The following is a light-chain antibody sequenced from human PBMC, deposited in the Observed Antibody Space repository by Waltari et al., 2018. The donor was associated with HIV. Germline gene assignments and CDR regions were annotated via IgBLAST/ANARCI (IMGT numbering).Light chain of an antibody. CDR2: DHN. V-gene: IGLV1-40*01. Sequence: QSVLTQPPSVSGAPGRGVTLSCTGRSSNIGAGSAVHSYQQLPGTAPTLLIYDHNNRPSGVPDRFSGSKSDTSASLAISGTQGMDEADYYCQAWDSSTAVVFVGWTKLTVL. J-gene: IGLJ2*01. CDR3: QAWDSSTAVV. CDR1: SSNIGAGSA.